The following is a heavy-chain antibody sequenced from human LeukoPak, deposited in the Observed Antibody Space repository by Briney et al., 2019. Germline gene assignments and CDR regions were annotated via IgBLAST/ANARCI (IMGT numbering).Heavy chain of an antibody. CDR3: AKDSFSAVALYYY. CDR1: GFTFSSYA. CDR2: ISGSGGST. J-gene: IGHJ4*02. V-gene: IGHV3-23*01. D-gene: IGHD6-19*01. Sequence: PGGSLRLSCAASGFTFSSYAMSWVRQAPGKGLEWVSAISGSGGSTYYADSVKGRFTISRDNSKNTLYLQMNSLRAEDAAVYYCAKDSFSAVALYYYWGQGTLVTVSS.